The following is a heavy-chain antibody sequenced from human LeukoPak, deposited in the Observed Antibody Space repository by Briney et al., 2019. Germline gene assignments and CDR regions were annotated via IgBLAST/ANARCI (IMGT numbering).Heavy chain of an antibody. Sequence: PGGSLRLSSAVSGFTFNNYGMHCVRQAPRKGLEWVAVVSYDGRNKYNAESVKGRFTISRDNSESTLYLQMDSLRAEDTAVYYCAKDLGRAMVRGGGMDVWGQGTTVTVSS. J-gene: IGHJ6*02. V-gene: IGHV3-30*18. CDR3: AKDLGRAMVRGGGMDV. D-gene: IGHD3-10*01. CDR1: GFTFNNYG. CDR2: VSYDGRNK.